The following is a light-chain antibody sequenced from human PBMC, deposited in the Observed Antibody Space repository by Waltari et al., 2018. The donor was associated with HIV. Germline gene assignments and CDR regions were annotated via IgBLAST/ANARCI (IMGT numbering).Light chain of an antibody. CDR1: QSVSKNY. J-gene: IGKJ3*01. V-gene: IGKV3-20*01. Sequence: EIVLTQSPGTLSLSPGERATLPCRASQSVSKNYSAWYQQKSGQAPRLHIYDASSRSTGIADRFSGSGSGTDFTLTIRRLEPEDFAVYYCQQYGSSPCTFGPGTKVDVK. CDR3: QQYGSSPCT. CDR2: DAS.